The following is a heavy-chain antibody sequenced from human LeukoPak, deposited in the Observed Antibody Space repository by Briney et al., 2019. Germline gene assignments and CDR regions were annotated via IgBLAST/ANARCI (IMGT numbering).Heavy chain of an antibody. J-gene: IGHJ4*02. CDR2: ISYDGSNK. CDR3: ARDRYSSSWSGGKFDY. Sequence: PGGSLRLSCAASGFTFSSYAMHWVRQAPGKGLEWVAVISYDGSNKYYADSVKGRFTISRDNSKNTLYLQMNSLRAEDTAVYYCARDRYSSSWSGGKFDYWGQGTLVTVSS. V-gene: IGHV3-30-3*01. D-gene: IGHD6-13*01. CDR1: GFTFSSYA.